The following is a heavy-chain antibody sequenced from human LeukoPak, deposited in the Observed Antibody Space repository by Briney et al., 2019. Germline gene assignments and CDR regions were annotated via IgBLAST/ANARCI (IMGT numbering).Heavy chain of an antibody. CDR2: IYNSGNT. J-gene: IGHJ3*02. V-gene: IGHV4-59*08. CDR1: GGSVNGNY. Sequence: SETLSLTCSVSGGSVNGNYWNWIRQPPGKALGWIGYIYNSGNTNYNPSLKSRVTMSLDTSRNHFSLELSSVTATDTAVYYCARRRTRPEAFDIWGQGTEVTVSS. CDR3: ARRRTRPEAFDI.